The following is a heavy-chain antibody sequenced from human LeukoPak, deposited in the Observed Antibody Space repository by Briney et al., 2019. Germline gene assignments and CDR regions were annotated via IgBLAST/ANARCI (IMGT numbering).Heavy chain of an antibody. CDR3: ARDGNDYGDY. Sequence: PSQTLSLTCTVSGDSISSGIYYWSWIRQPAGKGLEWIGRIYINGGTNYNPSLKSRVTISVDTSRNQFSLKLSSVTAADTAVYYCARDGNDYGDYWGQGTLVTVSS. J-gene: IGHJ4*02. D-gene: IGHD1-1*01. V-gene: IGHV4-61*02. CDR2: IYINGGT. CDR1: GDSISSGIYY.